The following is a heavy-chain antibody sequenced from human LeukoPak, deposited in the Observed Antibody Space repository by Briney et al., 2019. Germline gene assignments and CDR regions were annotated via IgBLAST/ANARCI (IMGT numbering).Heavy chain of an antibody. CDR3: ARGIGVFDP. D-gene: IGHD3-10*01. Sequence: SETLSLTCAVYGGSFSGYYWSWIRQPPGKGLEWIGEINHSGSTNYNPSLKSRVTISVDTSKNQFSLKLSPVTAADTAVYYCARGIGVFDPWGQGTLVTVSS. CDR1: GGSFSGYY. CDR2: INHSGST. J-gene: IGHJ5*02. V-gene: IGHV4-34*01.